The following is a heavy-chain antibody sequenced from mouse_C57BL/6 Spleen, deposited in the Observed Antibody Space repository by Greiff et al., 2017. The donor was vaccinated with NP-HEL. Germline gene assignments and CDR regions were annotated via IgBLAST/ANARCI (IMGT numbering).Heavy chain of an antibody. Sequence: EVQLVESGGGLVQPKGSLKLSCAASGFSFNTYAMNWVRQAPGKGLEWVARIRSKSNNYATYYADSVKDRFTISRDDSESMLYLQMNNLKTEDTAMYYCVRGGSSYDRFAYWGQGTLVTVSA. J-gene: IGHJ3*01. V-gene: IGHV10-1*01. D-gene: IGHD1-1*01. CDR2: IRSKSNNYAT. CDR1: GFSFNTYA. CDR3: VRGGSSYDRFAY.